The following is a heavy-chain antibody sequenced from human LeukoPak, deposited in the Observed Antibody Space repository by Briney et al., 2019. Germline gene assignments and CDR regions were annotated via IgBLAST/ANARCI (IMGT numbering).Heavy chain of an antibody. Sequence: SGGSLRLSCAASGFTFSIYTMSWVRQALGKGLEWVSAISAGGGSAGSGTTYYADSVKGRFTISRDNSKNTLYLQMNSLRADDTAVYFCAVPQWELLNWGQGTLVTVSS. CDR1: GFTFSIYT. V-gene: IGHV3-23*01. CDR3: AVPQWELLN. CDR2: ISAGGGSAGSGTT. D-gene: IGHD1-26*01. J-gene: IGHJ4*02.